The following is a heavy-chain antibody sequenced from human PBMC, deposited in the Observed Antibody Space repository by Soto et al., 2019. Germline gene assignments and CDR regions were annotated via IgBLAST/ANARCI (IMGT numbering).Heavy chain of an antibody. Sequence: GGSLRLSCAASGFTLSSYDMHWVRQATGKGLEWVSAIGTAGDTYYPGSMKGRFTISRENAKNSLYLQMNSLRAGDTAVYYCARGSIWGSYRNYYFDYWGQGTLVTVSS. CDR3: ARGSIWGSYRNYYFDY. CDR1: GFTLSSYD. J-gene: IGHJ4*02. CDR2: IGTAGDT. D-gene: IGHD3-16*02. V-gene: IGHV3-13*01.